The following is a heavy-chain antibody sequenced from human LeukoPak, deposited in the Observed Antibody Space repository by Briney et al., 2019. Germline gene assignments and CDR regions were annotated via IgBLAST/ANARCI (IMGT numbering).Heavy chain of an antibody. D-gene: IGHD1-26*01. CDR1: GGTFSSYA. CDR2: IIPIFGTA. J-gene: IGHJ4*02. Sequence: SVKVPCKASGGTFSSYAISWVRQAPGQGLEWMGRIIPIFGTANYAQKFQGRVTITTDESTSTAYMELSSLRSEDTAVYYCARTVSKWELLPIDYWGQGTLVTVSS. CDR3: ARTVSKWELLPIDY. V-gene: IGHV1-69*05.